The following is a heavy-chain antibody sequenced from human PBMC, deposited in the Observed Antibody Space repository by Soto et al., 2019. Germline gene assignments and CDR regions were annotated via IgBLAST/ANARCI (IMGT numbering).Heavy chain of an antibody. Sequence: EVQLVESGGGLVKPGGSLRLSCAASGFTFSNYNMNWVRQAPGKGLEWVSTISSSTYYIYYADSVKGRFTISRDNAKNSLYLQMDSLRAEDTAVYYCARGFIVGAPSFDSWGQGTLVTVS. CDR3: ARGFIVGAPSFDS. J-gene: IGHJ4*02. V-gene: IGHV3-21*01. CDR1: GFTFSNYN. CDR2: ISSSTYYI. D-gene: IGHD1-26*01.